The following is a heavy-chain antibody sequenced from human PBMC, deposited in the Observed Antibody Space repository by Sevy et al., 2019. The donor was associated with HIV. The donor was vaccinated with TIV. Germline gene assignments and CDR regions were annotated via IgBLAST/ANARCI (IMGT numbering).Heavy chain of an antibody. CDR3: SIYYDIRAFDS. CDR1: GFTFSDAA. J-gene: IGHJ4*02. V-gene: IGHV3-73*01. Sequence: GGSLRLSCAGSGFTFSDAAIHWVRQASGKGLEWLGRIRGKANNYATAYAVSVKDRFSISRNDLKDTAYLQMNSLRTEDAAMYYCSIYYDIRAFDSWGQGTQVNVSS. D-gene: IGHD3-22*01. CDR2: IRGKANNYAT.